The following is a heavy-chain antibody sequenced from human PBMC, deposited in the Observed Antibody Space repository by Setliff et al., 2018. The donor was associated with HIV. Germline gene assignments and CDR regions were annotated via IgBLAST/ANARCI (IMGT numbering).Heavy chain of an antibody. Sequence: PSETLSLTCTVSGGSISSYYWSWIRQPPGKGLEWIGSIYYSGSTYYNPSLKSRVTISVDTSKNQLSLKLNSVTAADTAVYSCARVWPDGSGYSWFDPWGQGTLVTVSS. D-gene: IGHD3-22*01. CDR3: ARVWPDGSGYSWFDP. J-gene: IGHJ5*02. V-gene: IGHV4-59*12. CDR2: IYYSGST. CDR1: GGSISSYY.